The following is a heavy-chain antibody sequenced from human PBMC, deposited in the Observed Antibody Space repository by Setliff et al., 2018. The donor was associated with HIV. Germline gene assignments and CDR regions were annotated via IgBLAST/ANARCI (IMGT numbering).Heavy chain of an antibody. CDR2: INHTGNT. Sequence: ETLSLTCAVYGGSFSGYHWNWIRQFPGKGLEWIGEINHTGNTQYNPSLKSRVTMSEETSKNQFSLKLKSVTAADTAVYFCARGKGGLVGPAEFDYWGPGTLVTVSS. J-gene: IGHJ4*02. CDR3: ARGKGGLVGPAEFDY. V-gene: IGHV4-34*01. D-gene: IGHD1-26*01. CDR1: GGSFSGYH.